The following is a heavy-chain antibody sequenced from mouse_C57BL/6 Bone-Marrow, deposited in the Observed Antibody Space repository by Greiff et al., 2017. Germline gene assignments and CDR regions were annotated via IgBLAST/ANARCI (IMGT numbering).Heavy chain of an antibody. D-gene: IGHD1-1*01. J-gene: IGHJ4*01. Sequence: DVKLVESGGDLVKPGGSLKLSCAASGFTFSSYGMSWVRQTPDKRLEWVATISSGGSYTYYPDSVKGRFTISRDNAKNTLYLQLSSLKSEDTAMYYCARGGYGSSYDYYAMDYWGQGTSVTVSS. CDR2: ISSGGSYT. CDR1: GFTFSSYG. V-gene: IGHV5-6*02. CDR3: ARGGYGSSYDYYAMDY.